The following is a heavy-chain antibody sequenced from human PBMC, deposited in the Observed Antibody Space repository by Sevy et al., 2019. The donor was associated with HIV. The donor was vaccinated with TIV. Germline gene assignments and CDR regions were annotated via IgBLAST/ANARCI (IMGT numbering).Heavy chain of an antibody. D-gene: IGHD3-10*01. Sequence: GGSLRLSCEGSGFTFGGYMMNWVRQAPGRGLEWVARVSRNGGTPEYGDSAKGRFTISRDNSKNTVYLQLKELRAEDTALYYCVKEGRDDFNPYLDFWGQGILVTVSS. CDR3: VKEGRDDFNPYLDF. CDR2: VSRNGGTP. CDR1: GFTFGGYM. J-gene: IGHJ4*02. V-gene: IGHV3-23*01.